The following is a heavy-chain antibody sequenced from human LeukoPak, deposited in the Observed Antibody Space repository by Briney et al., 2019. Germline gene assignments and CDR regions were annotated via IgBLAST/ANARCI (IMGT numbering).Heavy chain of an antibody. CDR1: GGSFSGYY. J-gene: IGHJ4*02. V-gene: IGHV4-34*01. D-gene: IGHD2-21*02. CDR3: ARARGGDNEYYFDY. Sequence: SETLSLTCAVYGGSFSGYYWSWIRQPPGKGLEWIGEINHSGSTNYNPSLKSRVTISVDTSKNQFSLKLSSVTAADTAVYYCARARGGDNEYYFDYWGQGTLVTVSS. CDR2: INHSGST.